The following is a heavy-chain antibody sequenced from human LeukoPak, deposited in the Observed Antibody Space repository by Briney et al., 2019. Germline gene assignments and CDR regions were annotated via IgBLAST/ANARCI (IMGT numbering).Heavy chain of an antibody. CDR3: AKDLAYLAAAATGGS. CDR1: GFTFANFA. V-gene: IGHV3-23*01. D-gene: IGHD6-13*01. J-gene: IGHJ5*02. Sequence: GGSLRLSCAASGFTFANFAMSWFRQAPGKGLEWVSTIGGGGMNTFYADSVKGRFTISRDNSKNTVYLQMNSLRAEDTAVYYCAKDLAYLAAAATGGSWGQGTLVSVSS. CDR2: IGGGGMNT.